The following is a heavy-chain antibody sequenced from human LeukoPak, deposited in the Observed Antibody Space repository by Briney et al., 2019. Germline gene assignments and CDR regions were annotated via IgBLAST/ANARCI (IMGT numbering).Heavy chain of an antibody. CDR1: GFTFSNYW. V-gene: IGHV3-7*01. J-gene: IGHJ4*02. D-gene: IGHD2-8*02. CDR2: INPDGGNK. Sequence: GGSLRLSCVASGFTFSNYWMRWVRQAPGKGLEWVANINPDGGNKQYVDSVKGRFSISRDNAKNSLYLQMNSLRVEDTAVYYCAREHWSTPDCRGQGTLVTVSS. CDR3: AREHWSTPDC.